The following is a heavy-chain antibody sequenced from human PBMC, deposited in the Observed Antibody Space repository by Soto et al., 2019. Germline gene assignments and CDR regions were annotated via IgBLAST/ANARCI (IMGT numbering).Heavy chain of an antibody. Sequence: QVQLVESGGGVVQPGRSLRLSCAASGFTFSSYGMHWVRQAPGKGLEWVAVIWYDGSNKYYADSVKGRFTISRDNSKNTLNLPINSLRAGDTAVDYCARDYLVAPRRVIASGGQGALLTVSP. J-gene: IGHJ4*02. CDR3: ARDYLVAPRRVIAS. CDR2: IWYDGSNK. D-gene: IGHD2-15*01. V-gene: IGHV3-33*01. CDR1: GFTFSSYG.